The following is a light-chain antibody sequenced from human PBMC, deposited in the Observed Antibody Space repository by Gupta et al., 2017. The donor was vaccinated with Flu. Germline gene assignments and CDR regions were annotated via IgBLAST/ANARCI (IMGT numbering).Light chain of an antibody. Sequence: PGTLSLSPGERATLSCRASQSVSSSYLAWYQQSSGQAPRLLIYGASNRTTGIPDRFSGGGSGTDFTLTISRREPEDFAVYYCQQYGSSSGLTFGGGTRVEIK. V-gene: IGKV3-20*01. J-gene: IGKJ4*01. CDR3: QQYGSSSGLT. CDR1: QSVSSSY. CDR2: GAS.